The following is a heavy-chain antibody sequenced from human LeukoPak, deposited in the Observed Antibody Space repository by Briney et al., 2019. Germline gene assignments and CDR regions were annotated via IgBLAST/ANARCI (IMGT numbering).Heavy chain of an antibody. V-gene: IGHV1-18*01. CDR2: INANSGNT. CDR1: GNTFSNYG. J-gene: IGHJ5*02. D-gene: IGHD3-22*01. CDR3: ARDVGVTGFDP. Sequence: GASVKVSCKASGNTFSNYGFSWVRQAPGQGLEWMGWINANSGNTDYAQNFQGRVTLTTDTSTNVAYMELRSLTSDDTAVYYCARDVGVTGFDPWGQGTLVTVSS.